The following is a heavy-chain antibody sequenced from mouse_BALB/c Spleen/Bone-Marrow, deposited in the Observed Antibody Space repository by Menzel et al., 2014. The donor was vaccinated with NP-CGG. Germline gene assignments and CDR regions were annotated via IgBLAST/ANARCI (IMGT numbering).Heavy chain of an antibody. CDR1: GFTFSSYT. V-gene: IGHV5-6-4*01. Sequence: EVMLVESGGGLVKPGGSLKLSCAASGFTFSSYTMSWVRQTPEKRLEWVATISSGGSYTYYPDSVKGRFTISRDNAKNTLYLQMSSLKSEDTATYYCTRDGKGNYDYAMDYWGQGTSVTVSS. CDR2: ISSGGSYT. CDR3: TRDGKGNYDYAMDY. J-gene: IGHJ4*01. D-gene: IGHD2-1*01.